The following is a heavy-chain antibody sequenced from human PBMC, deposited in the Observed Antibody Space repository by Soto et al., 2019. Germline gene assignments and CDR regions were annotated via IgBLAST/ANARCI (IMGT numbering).Heavy chain of an antibody. Sequence: ASVKVSCKASGYTITNYYMHWVRQAPGQGLEWIRIINPTGGSTNYAQNFQGRVTMTRDTSTSTVYMELSSLRSEDTAVYYCARGYCSGGSCYLFDYWGQGTLVTVSS. V-gene: IGHV1-46*03. CDR3: ARGYCSGGSCYLFDY. J-gene: IGHJ4*02. D-gene: IGHD2-15*01. CDR1: GYTITNYY. CDR2: INPTGGST.